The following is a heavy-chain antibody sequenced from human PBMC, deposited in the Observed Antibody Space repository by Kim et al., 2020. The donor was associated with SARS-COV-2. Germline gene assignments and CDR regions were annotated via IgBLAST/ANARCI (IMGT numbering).Heavy chain of an antibody. D-gene: IGHD3-10*01. Sequence: SETLSLTCTVSGGSISSYYWSWIRQPAGKGLEWIGRIYTSGSTNYNPSLKSRVTMSVDTSKNQFSLKLSSVTAADTAVYYFARDIGFGESLLDWFDPWGQGTLVTVSS. CDR2: IYTSGST. CDR1: GGSISSYY. V-gene: IGHV4-4*07. CDR3: ARDIGFGESLLDWFDP. J-gene: IGHJ5*02.